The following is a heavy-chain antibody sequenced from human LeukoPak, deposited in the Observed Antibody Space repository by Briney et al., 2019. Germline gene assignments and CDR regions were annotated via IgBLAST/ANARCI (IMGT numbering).Heavy chain of an antibody. CDR2: IYYSGST. Sequence: SETLSLTCTVSGGSISNYYWSWIRQPPGKGLEWIGYIYYSGSTNYNPSLKSRVTISVDTSKNQFSLKLSSVTAADTAVYYCARSNFTKRGLGAFDIWGQGTMVTVSS. D-gene: IGHD3-10*01. V-gene: IGHV4-59*01. CDR1: GGSISNYY. J-gene: IGHJ3*02. CDR3: ARSNFTKRGLGAFDI.